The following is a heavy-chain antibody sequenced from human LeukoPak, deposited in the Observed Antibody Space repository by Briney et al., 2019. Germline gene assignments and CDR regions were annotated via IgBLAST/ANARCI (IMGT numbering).Heavy chain of an antibody. D-gene: IGHD5-18*01. Sequence: ASVKVSCKASGYTFTGYYMHWVRQAPGQGLEWMGWINPNSGGTNYAQKFQGRVTMTRDTSISTAYMELSRLRSDDTAVYYCATDAPGVDTAMGHHWGQGTLVTVSS. CDR1: GYTFTGYY. J-gene: IGHJ5*02. CDR3: ATDAPGVDTAMGHH. CDR2: INPNSGGT. V-gene: IGHV1-2*02.